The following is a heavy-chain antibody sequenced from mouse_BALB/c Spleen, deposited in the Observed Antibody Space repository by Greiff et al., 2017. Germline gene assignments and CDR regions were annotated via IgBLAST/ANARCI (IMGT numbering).Heavy chain of an antibody. Sequence: QVQLKQPGAELVKPGASVKMSCKASGYTFTSYNMHWVKQTPGQGLEWIGAIYPGNGDTSYNQKFKGKATLTADKSSSTAYMQLSSLTSEDSAVYYCARTRSTMITTEFAYWGQGTLVTVSA. J-gene: IGHJ3*01. V-gene: IGHV1-12*01. CDR3: ARTRSTMITTEFAY. D-gene: IGHD2-4*01. CDR2: IYPGNGDT. CDR1: GYTFTSYN.